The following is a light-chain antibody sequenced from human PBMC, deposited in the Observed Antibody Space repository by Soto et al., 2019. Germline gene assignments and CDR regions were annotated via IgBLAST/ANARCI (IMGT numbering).Light chain of an antibody. CDR1: QTVSSTY. CDR3: QHYGTSPH. J-gene: IGKJ4*01. V-gene: IGKV3-20*01. Sequence: EIVLTQSPGTLSLSPGERATLSCRASQTVSSTYLAWYQQKPGQPPRLLIYDASSMATGIPDRFSGSGSGTDFTLTISRLEPEDFAVYYCQHYGTSPHFGGGTKVEIK. CDR2: DAS.